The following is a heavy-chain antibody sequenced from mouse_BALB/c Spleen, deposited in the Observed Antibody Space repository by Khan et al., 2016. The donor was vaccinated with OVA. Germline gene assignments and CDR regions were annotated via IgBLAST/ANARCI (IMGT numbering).Heavy chain of an antibody. J-gene: IGHJ4*01. CDR2: IWGGGGT. D-gene: IGHD2-14*01. Sequence: QVQLKQSGPGLVAPSQSLSITCTVSGFSLSRYNVHWVRQPPGKGLEWLGMIWGGGGTDYTSALKSRLSISKDDSKRQVFLKMNSLQTDDTAMYYGTRAYYRYDGYYAMDYWGKGTSVTISS. CDR3: TRAYYRYDGYYAMDY. V-gene: IGHV2-6-4*01. CDR1: GFSLSRYN.